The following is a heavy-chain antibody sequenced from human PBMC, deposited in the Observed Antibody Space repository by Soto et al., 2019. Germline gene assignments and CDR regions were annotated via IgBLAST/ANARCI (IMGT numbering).Heavy chain of an antibody. CDR3: ARVDDYYDSSGHYFTFFNY. D-gene: IGHD3-22*01. Sequence: QVQLVQSGPEVKKPGASVKLSCKASGYIFTSCGIGWVRQAPGQGLEWMGWISAFKGYTKYPQRLQGRVTMTTDTPTSTAYMELRSLRSDDTAVYYCARVDDYYDSSGHYFTFFNYWGQGSLVTVSS. J-gene: IGHJ4*02. V-gene: IGHV1-18*01. CDR1: GYIFTSCG. CDR2: ISAFKGYT.